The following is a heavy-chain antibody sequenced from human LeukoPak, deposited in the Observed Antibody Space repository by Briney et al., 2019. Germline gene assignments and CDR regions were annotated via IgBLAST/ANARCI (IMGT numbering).Heavy chain of an antibody. CDR2: ISGSGGST. CDR3: AKVRTYPVTIFGVVTPDY. Sequence: GGSLRLSCAASGFTFSSYAMSWVRQAPGKGLEWVSAISGSGGSTYYADSVKGRFTISRDNSKNTLYLQMNSLRAEDTAVYYCAKVRTYPVTIFGVVTPDYWGQGTLVTVSS. V-gene: IGHV3-23*01. D-gene: IGHD3-3*01. J-gene: IGHJ4*02. CDR1: GFTFSSYA.